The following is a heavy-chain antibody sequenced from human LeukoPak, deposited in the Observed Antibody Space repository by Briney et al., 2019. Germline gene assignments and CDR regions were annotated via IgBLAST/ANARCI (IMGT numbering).Heavy chain of an antibody. CDR2: INPNSGNT. V-gene: IGHV1-18*04. CDR3: ARVLTSGGPDAFDI. J-gene: IGHJ3*02. CDR1: GYSFTDYY. Sequence: ASVKVSCKASGYSFTDYYMYWVRQAPGQGLEWMGWINPNSGNTNYAQKLQGRVTMTTDTSTSTAYMELRSLRSDDTAVYYCARVLTSGGPDAFDIWGQGTMVTVSS. D-gene: IGHD2-15*01.